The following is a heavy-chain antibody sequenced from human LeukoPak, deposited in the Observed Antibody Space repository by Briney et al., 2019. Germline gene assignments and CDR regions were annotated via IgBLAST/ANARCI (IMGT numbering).Heavy chain of an antibody. CDR2: INPNSGGT. D-gene: IGHD2-21*02. J-gene: IGHJ4*02. CDR3: ASRKKNCGGDCLPFDY. CDR1: GYTFTGYY. Sequence: ASVKVSCKTSGYTFTGYYMHWVRQAPGQGLEWMGWINPNSGGTNYAQKFQGRVTMTRDTSISTAYMELSRLRSDDTAVYYCASRKKNCGGDCLPFDYWGQGTLVTVSS. V-gene: IGHV1-2*02.